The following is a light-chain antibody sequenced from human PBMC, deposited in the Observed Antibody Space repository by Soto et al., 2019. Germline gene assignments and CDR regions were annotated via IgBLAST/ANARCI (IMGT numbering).Light chain of an antibody. CDR1: QSVSSSY. CDR2: GAS. Sequence: EIVMTQSPATLSVSPGERATLSCRASQSVSSSYLAWYQQKPGQAPRLLIDGASSRATGIPDRFSGSGSGTDFTLTISRLEPEDFAVYYCQQYGSSPPITFAQGTRLEIK. J-gene: IGKJ5*01. V-gene: IGKV3-20*01. CDR3: QQYGSSPPIT.